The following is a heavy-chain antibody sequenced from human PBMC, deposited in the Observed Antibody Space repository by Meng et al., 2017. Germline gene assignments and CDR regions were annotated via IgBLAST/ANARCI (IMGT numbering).Heavy chain of an antibody. CDR1: GYTFTSYD. D-gene: IGHD3-16*02. J-gene: IGHJ4*02. V-gene: IGHV1-8*01. Sequence: VQPGQSGAGVKKPGASVKVSCKASGYTFTSYDINWVRQATGQGLEWMGWMNPNSGNTGYAQKFQGRVTMTRNTSISTAYMELSSLRSEDTAVYYCARGLNDYVWGSYRHFDYWGQGTLVTVSS. CDR3: ARGLNDYVWGSYRHFDY. CDR2: MNPNSGNT.